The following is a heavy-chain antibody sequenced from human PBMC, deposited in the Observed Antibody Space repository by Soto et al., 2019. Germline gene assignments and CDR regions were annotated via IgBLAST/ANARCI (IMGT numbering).Heavy chain of an antibody. CDR1: GFTFSSYA. CDR3: AKAATVTSVYYMDV. J-gene: IGHJ6*03. D-gene: IGHD4-17*01. V-gene: IGHV3-23*01. CDR2: ISGSAGTI. Sequence: EVQLLESGGGLVQPGGSLRLSCAASGFTFSSYAMRWVRQAPGRGLEWVSAISGSAGTIYYADSVKGRFTASRDNSKNTLYLQMNGLTDADTAVYYCAKAATVTSVYYMDVWGKGTTVTVSS.